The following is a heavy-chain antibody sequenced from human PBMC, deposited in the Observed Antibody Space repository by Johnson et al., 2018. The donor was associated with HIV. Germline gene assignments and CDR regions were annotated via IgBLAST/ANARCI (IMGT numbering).Heavy chain of an antibody. CDR2: ISYDGSDK. D-gene: IGHD4-17*01. V-gene: IGHV3-30*03. CDR3: ARGRKTVTTVRPSAFDI. Sequence: QVHLVESGGGVVQPGRSLRLSCAASGFTFSNYGMHWVRQAPGKGLEWVAIISYDGSDKYHADSVKGRFTISRDNSKNTLYLQMNSLRAEDTAVYYCARGRKTVTTVRPSAFDIWGQGTMVTVSS. J-gene: IGHJ3*02. CDR1: GFTFSNYG.